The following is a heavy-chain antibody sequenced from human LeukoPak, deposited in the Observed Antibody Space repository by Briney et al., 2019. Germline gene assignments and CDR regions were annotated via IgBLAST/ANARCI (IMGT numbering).Heavy chain of an antibody. CDR1: GFTFSSYS. D-gene: IGHD3-3*01. J-gene: IGHJ4*02. CDR2: ISSSSSYI. V-gene: IGHV3-21*01. Sequence: GGSLRLSCAASGFTFSSYSMNWVRQAPGKGLEWVSSISSSSSYIYYADSVKGRFTISRDNAKNSLYLQMNSLRAEDTAVYYCARDRDDFWSGYYIFDYWGQGTLVTVSS. CDR3: ARDRDDFWSGYYIFDY.